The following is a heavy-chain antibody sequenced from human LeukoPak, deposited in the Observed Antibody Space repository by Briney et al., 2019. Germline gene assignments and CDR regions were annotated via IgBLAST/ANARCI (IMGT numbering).Heavy chain of an antibody. Sequence: PGGSLRLSCAASGFTFSSYAMSWVRQAPGKGLEWVSTISGSGGSTYYADSVKGRFTISRDNSKNTLYLQMNSLRPEDTAVYFCANRGVIDFLIGYYYYFDYWGQGTLVIVSS. J-gene: IGHJ4*02. CDR1: GFTFSSYA. V-gene: IGHV3-23*01. D-gene: IGHD3-3*01. CDR3: ANRGVIDFLIGYYYYFDY. CDR2: ISGSGGST.